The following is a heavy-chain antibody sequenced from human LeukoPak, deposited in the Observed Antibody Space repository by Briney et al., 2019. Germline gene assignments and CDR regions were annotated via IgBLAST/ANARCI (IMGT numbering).Heavy chain of an antibody. J-gene: IGHJ5*02. CDR3: ASLGLWFGEPPSLFDP. CDR2: IYHSGST. Sequence: SETLSLTCTVSGYSISSGYYWGWIRQPPGKGLEWIGSIYHSGSTYYNPSLKSRVTISVDTSKNQFSLKLSSVTAADTAVYYCASLGLWFGEPPSLFDPWGQGTLVTVSS. D-gene: IGHD3-10*01. CDR1: GYSISSGYY. V-gene: IGHV4-38-2*02.